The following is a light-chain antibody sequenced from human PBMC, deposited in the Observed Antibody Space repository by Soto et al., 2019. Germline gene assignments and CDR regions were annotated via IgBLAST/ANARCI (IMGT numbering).Light chain of an antibody. J-gene: IGKJ5*01. CDR3: QQYENLPIT. Sequence: DIQMTQSPSSLSASVGDRVTITCQASQDINNYLIWYHQKPGKAPKLLIYDASHLETGVPSRFSGSGSGTHFTFTISSLQPEDIATYYCQQYENLPITFGQGTRLEIK. V-gene: IGKV1-33*01. CDR2: DAS. CDR1: QDINNY.